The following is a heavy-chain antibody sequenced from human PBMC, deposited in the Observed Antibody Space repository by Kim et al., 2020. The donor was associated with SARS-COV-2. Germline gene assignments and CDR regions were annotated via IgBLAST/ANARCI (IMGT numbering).Heavy chain of an antibody. CDR2: K. J-gene: IGHJ6*02. V-gene: IGHV3-33*01. Sequence: KYCAASVKGRFTISRDNSKNTLYLQMNSLRAEDTAVYYCARTPSYYYGMDVWGQGTTVTVSS. CDR3: ARTPSYYYGMDV.